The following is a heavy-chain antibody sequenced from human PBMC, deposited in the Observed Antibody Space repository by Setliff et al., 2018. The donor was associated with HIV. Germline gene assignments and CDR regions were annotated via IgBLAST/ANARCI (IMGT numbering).Heavy chain of an antibody. CDR3: ARAASYYYYYMDV. CDR2: ISSSSSSYT. J-gene: IGHJ6*03. CDR1: GFTFNNYT. V-gene: IGHV3-11*06. Sequence: PGGSLRLSCAASGFTFNNYTMSWVRQAPGKGLEWVSYISSSSSSYTNYADSVKGRFTISRDNAKNSLYLQMNSLRAEDTAVYYCARAASYYYYYMDVWGKGTTVTVSS.